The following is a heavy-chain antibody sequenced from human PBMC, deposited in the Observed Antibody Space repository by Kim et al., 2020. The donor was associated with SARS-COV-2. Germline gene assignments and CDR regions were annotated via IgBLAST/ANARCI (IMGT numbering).Heavy chain of an antibody. D-gene: IGHD5-18*01. CDR3: ARDTGGYSYPRDY. V-gene: IGHV1-18*01. J-gene: IGHJ4*02. Sequence: YAQKLQGRVTRTTDTSTSTAYMELRSLRSDDTAVYYCARDTGGYSYPRDYWGQGTLVTVSS.